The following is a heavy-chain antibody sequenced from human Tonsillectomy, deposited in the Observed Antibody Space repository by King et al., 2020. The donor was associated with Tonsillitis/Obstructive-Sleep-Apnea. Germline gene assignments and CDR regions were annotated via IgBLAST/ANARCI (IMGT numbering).Heavy chain of an antibody. J-gene: IGHJ6*03. CDR3: ASDSSTSGHYYYYMDV. V-gene: IGHV3-48*02. CDR1: GFTFSSYS. Sequence: VQLVESGGGLVQPGGSLRLSCAASGFTFSSYSMNWVRQAPGKGLEWVSYITSSSSTTHYADSVKGRFTITRDNAKNSLYLQMNSLRDEETAMYYCASDSSTSGHYYYYMDVWGKGATVTVSS. D-gene: IGHD2-2*01. CDR2: ITSSSSTT.